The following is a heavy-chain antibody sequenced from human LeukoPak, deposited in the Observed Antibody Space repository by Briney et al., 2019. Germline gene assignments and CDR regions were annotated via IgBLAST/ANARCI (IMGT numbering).Heavy chain of an antibody. CDR1: GGTFISYA. J-gene: IGHJ4*02. CDR3: ARVSLPYYYDSSGYSHFDY. CDR2: INPNSGGT. V-gene: IGHV1-2*06. Sequence: ASVKVSCKASGGTFISYAISWVRQAPGQGLEWMGRINPNSGGTNYAQKFQGRVTMTRDTSISTAYMELSRLRSDDTAVYYCARVSLPYYYDSSGYSHFDYWGQGTLVTVSS. D-gene: IGHD3-22*01.